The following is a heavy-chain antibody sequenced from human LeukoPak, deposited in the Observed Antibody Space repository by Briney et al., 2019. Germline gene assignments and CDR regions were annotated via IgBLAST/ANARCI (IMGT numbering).Heavy chain of an antibody. J-gene: IGHJ4*02. CDR1: GGSISSYY. CDR3: ATVAVVRGVTYFDY. V-gene: IGHV4-59*01. Sequence: PSETLSLTCTVSGGSISSYYWTWIRQPPGKGLEWIAYIFYSGSTDYNPSLKSRVTTSVDTSKNQFSLKLRSVTAADAAVYYCATVAVVRGVTYFDYWGQGTLVTVSS. D-gene: IGHD3-10*01. CDR2: IFYSGST.